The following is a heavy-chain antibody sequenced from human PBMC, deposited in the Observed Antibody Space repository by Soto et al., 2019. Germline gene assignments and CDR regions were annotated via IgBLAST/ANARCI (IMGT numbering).Heavy chain of an antibody. J-gene: IGHJ6*02. D-gene: IGHD4-17*01. Sequence: QVTLKESGPVLVKPTETLTLTCTVSGFSLTTGRMGVSWIRQSPGKALEWLAHIFSDNERSYSTSLQGRLTISKDSPGSQVVLSMTNMNPVDSGTYSCARVNADSSQFYSGMDVWGQGTPVTVSS. CDR1: GFSLTTGRMG. CDR3: ARVNADSSQFYSGMDV. CDR2: IFSDNER. V-gene: IGHV2-26*01.